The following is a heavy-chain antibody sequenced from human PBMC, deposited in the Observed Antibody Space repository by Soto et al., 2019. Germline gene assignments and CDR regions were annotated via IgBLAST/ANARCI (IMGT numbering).Heavy chain of an antibody. V-gene: IGHV4-59*01. CDR2: INYSGRS. CDR3: ARSYCSDSVSCNWFDP. J-gene: IGHJ5*02. D-gene: IGHD2-15*01. CDR1: GDSSSTYY. Sequence: QVQLQESGPGLVKPSETLSLTCSVSGDSSSTYYWCWIRQPPGKGLEWLGYINYSGRSNHNPSLKSRLSMSVDTSNNQVPLKRTSVTAADTAVYYCARSYCSDSVSCNWFDPWGQGTLVVVSS.